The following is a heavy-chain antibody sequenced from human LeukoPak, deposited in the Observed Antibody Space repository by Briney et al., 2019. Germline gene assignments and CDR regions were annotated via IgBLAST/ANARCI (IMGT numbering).Heavy chain of an antibody. Sequence: GGSLRLSCAASGFTFSSYAMSWVRQAPGKGLEWVSAISGSGGSTYYADSVKGRFTISRDNSKNTLYLQMNSLRAEDTAVYYCAKAGYGSGSYYTLSHFDYCGQGTLVTVSS. CDR2: ISGSGGST. V-gene: IGHV3-23*01. CDR3: AKAGYGSGSYYTLSHFDY. J-gene: IGHJ4*02. CDR1: GFTFSSYA. D-gene: IGHD3-10*01.